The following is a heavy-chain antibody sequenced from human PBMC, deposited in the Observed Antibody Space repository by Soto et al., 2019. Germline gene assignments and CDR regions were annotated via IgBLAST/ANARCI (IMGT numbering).Heavy chain of an antibody. CDR2: IHQNGTEK. V-gene: IGHV3-7*04. J-gene: IGHJ5*02. CDR3: AGGVWTGS. CDR1: GFPLSSYL. Sequence: EVQLLESGGGFVQPGGSLRLSCAASGFPLSSYLMSWVRQTPGKGLERVATIHQNGTEKHYVDSVKGRFTISRDNAKNSLYQQMDSLRVEDTAVYYSAGGVWTGSWDQGTLVTVSS. D-gene: IGHD2-21*01.